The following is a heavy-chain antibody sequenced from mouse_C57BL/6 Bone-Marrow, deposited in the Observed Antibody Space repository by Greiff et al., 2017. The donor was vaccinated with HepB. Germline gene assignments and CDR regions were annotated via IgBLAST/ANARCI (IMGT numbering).Heavy chain of an antibody. J-gene: IGHJ2*01. CDR1: GYAFTNYL. D-gene: IGHD1-1*01. CDR3: ARGALYYGSSYGFDY. V-gene: IGHV1-54*01. Sequence: VQLQESGAELVRPGTSVKVSCKASGYAFTNYLIEWVKQRPGQGLEWIGVINPGSGGTNYNEKFKGKATLTADKSSSTAYMQLSSLTSEDSAVYFCARGALYYGSSYGFDYWGQGTTLTVSS. CDR2: INPGSGGT.